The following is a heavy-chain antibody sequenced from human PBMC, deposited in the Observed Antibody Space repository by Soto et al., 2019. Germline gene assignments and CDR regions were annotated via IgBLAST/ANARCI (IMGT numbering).Heavy chain of an antibody. CDR3: ARDGSGSYYALDYYGMDV. V-gene: IGHV4-39*02. CDR1: CGSISSSSYY. J-gene: IGHJ6*02. Sequence: SEPLSLTCTVSCGSISSSSYYWGWIRQPPGKGLEWIGSIYYSGSTYYNPSLKSRVTISVDTSKNQFSLKLSSVTAADTAVYYCARDGSGSYYALDYYGMDVWGQGTTVTVSS. D-gene: IGHD1-26*01. CDR2: IYYSGST.